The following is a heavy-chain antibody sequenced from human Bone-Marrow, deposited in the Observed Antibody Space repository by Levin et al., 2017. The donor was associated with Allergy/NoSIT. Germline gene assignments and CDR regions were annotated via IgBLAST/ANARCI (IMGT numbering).Heavy chain of an antibody. J-gene: IGHJ4*02. CDR2: IKGKTDGGTT. V-gene: IGHV3-15*01. CDR1: GFTFGNAW. Sequence: PGGSLRLSCVASGFTFGNAWMNWVRQAPGKGLQWGGRIKGKTDGGTTDYAAPVKGRFTISRDDSKKTLYLQMNSLKTEDTAIYYCTTRSHWGQGTLVTVFS. CDR3: TTRSH.